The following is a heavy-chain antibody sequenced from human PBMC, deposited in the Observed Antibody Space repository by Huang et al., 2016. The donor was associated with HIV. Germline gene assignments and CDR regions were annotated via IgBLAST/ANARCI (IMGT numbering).Heavy chain of an antibody. V-gene: IGHV3-7*01. CDR2: IRGDGIEK. Sequence: DEHLVESGGGLVQPGGSVTITCEVSGFNFKNYWMNWVRQAQGKGLGWVANIRGDGIEKNYVDSVKGRFTIFRDNAKNLLYLQMKSLRAEDTSVYYCATNLQIVVVPPDMGYDAFDMWGQGTMVTVSS. J-gene: IGHJ3*02. CDR3: ATNLQIVVVPPDMGYDAFDM. CDR1: GFNFKNYW. D-gene: IGHD2-2*01.